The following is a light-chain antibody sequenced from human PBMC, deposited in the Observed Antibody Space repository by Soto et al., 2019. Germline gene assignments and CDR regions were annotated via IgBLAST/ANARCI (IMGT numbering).Light chain of an antibody. V-gene: IGLV2-23*01. CDR1: SSDVGGYNL. CDR2: QDT. Sequence: SALTQPASVSGSPGQSITISCTGTSSDVGGYNLVSWYQQHPGKAPKLIIYQDTQRPSGVSDRFSASKSGNTASLTISGLQTEDEADYYCCSYAGSYTLILGGGTKLTVL. J-gene: IGLJ2*01. CDR3: CSYAGSYTLI.